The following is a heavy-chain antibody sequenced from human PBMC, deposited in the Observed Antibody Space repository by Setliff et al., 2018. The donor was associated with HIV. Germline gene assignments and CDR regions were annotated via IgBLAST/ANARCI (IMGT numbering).Heavy chain of an antibody. D-gene: IGHD3-10*01. J-gene: IGHJ4*02. CDR2: ISWNSGGR. CDR3: ARARGDFLGNYFDY. V-gene: IGHV3-9*01. Sequence: GGSLRLSCAASGFTFDEYAMHWVRQVPGKGLEWVSGISWNSGGRGYADSMKGRFTISRDNARNSLFLQINSLRAEDTAVYYCARARGDFLGNYFDYWGQGTLVTVSS. CDR1: GFTFDEYA.